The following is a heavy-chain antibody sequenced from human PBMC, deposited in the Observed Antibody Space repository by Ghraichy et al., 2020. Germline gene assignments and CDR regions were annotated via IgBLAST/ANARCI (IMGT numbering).Heavy chain of an antibody. CDR1: GFSLSTSGVG. CDR2: IYWDDDK. V-gene: IGHV2-5*02. Sequence: SGPTLVKPTQTLTLTCTFSGFSLSTSGVGVGWIRQPPGKALEWLALIYWDDDKRYSPSLKSRLTITKDTSKNQVVLTMTNMDPVDTATYYCAHRAIIAVAGSGAFDIWGQGTMVTVSS. J-gene: IGHJ3*02. CDR3: AHRAIIAVAGSGAFDI. D-gene: IGHD6-19*01.